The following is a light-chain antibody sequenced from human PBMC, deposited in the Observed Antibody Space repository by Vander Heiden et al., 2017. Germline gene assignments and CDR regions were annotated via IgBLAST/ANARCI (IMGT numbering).Light chain of an antibody. CDR1: QSVSNNY. V-gene: IGKV3-20*01. CDR3: QQDGTSRT. Sequence: EIVLTQSPVTLSLSPGERATLSCRASQSVSNNYLAWYQQKPGQAPRLLIYDASSRANGIPDRFSGSGSGTDFTLTSSRGEPDDFAVYYWQQDGTSRTFGQGTKVEVK. CDR2: DAS. J-gene: IGKJ1*01.